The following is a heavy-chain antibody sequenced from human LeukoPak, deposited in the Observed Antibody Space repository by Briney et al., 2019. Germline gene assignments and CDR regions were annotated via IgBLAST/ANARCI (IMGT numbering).Heavy chain of an antibody. CDR2: INHSGST. Sequence: SETLSLTCAVYGGSFSGYYWSWIRQPPGKGLEWIGEINHSGSTNYNPSLKSRVTISVDTSKNQLSLKLSSVTAADTAVYYCARGRGVIPFDYWGQGTLVTVSS. CDR1: GGSFSGYY. J-gene: IGHJ4*02. D-gene: IGHD3-16*02. V-gene: IGHV4-34*01. CDR3: ARGRGVIPFDY.